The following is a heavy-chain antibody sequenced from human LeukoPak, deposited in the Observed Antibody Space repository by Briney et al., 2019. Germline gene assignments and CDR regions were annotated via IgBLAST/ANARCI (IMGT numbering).Heavy chain of an antibody. J-gene: IGHJ4*02. D-gene: IGHD6-13*01. CDR1: GGSFSGHY. CDR3: ARISSTWRNGGGY. V-gene: IGHV4-34*01. CDR2: INHSGST. Sequence: PSETLSLTCAVYGGSFSGHYWSWIRQPPGKGLEWIGEINHSGSTNYNPSLESRVTISVDTSKNHFSLKLSSVTAADTAVYYCARISSTWRNGGGYWGQGTLVTVSS.